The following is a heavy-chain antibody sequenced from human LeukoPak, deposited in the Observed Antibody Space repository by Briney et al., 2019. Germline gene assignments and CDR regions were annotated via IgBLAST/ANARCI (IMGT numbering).Heavy chain of an antibody. CDR2: INPSGGST. V-gene: IGHV1-46*01. Sequence: ASVKVSCKASGYTLTSYFMHWVRHAPGQGLDWMGIINPSGGSTSYAQKFQGRVTITRDTSTSTVYMELSSLRSEDTAVYFCARELGRNAFDVWGQGTMVTVSS. J-gene: IGHJ3*01. CDR1: GYTLTSYF. D-gene: IGHD7-27*01. CDR3: ARELGRNAFDV.